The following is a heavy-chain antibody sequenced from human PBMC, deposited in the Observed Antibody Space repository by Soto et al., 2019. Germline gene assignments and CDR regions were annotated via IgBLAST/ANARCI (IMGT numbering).Heavy chain of an antibody. CDR2: IWYDGSNK. CDR1: GFTFSSYG. V-gene: IGHV3-33*01. D-gene: IGHD2-21*02. Sequence: QVQLVESGGGVVQPGRSLRLSCAASGFTFSSYGMHWVRQAPGKGLEWVAVIWYDGSNKYYADSVKGRFTISRDNSKNTLYLQMNSLRAEDTAVYYCARGGDNNRVDPWGQGNLVTVSS. J-gene: IGHJ5*02. CDR3: ARGGDNNRVDP.